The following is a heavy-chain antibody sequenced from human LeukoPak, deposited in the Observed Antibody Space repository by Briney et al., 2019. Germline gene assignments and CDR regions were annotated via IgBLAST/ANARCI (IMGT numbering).Heavy chain of an antibody. D-gene: IGHD6-19*01. CDR3: ARRLAGAVAAHNWFDP. Sequence: SETLSLTCAVYGGSFSGYYWNWIRQPPGKGLEWIGEINHFGSTNYNPSLKSRVTISVDKSKNQFSLKLSSVTAADTAVYYCARRLAGAVAAHNWFDPWGQGTLVTVSS. J-gene: IGHJ5*02. CDR2: INHFGST. CDR1: GGSFSGYY. V-gene: IGHV4-34*01.